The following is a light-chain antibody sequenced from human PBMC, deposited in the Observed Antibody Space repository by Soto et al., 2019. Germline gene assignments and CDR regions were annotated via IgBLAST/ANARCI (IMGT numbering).Light chain of an antibody. CDR1: SSDVGSYNL. CDR3: CSYAGNSLYV. V-gene: IGLV2-23*01. J-gene: IGLJ1*01. CDR2: EGS. Sequence: LTQPASVSGSPVRSITITTTETSSDVGSYNLVSWYQQHPGKAPKLMIYEGSKRPSGVSNRFSGSKSGNTASLTISGLQAEDEADYYCCSYAGNSLYVFGTGTKVTVL.